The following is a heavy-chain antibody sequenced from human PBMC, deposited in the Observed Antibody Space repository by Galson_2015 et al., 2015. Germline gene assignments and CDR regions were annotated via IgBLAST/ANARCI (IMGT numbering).Heavy chain of an antibody. V-gene: IGHV3-23*01. CDR3: AKDPASYYFDY. CDR2: ISGSGGST. CDR1: GFTFSSYA. J-gene: IGHJ4*02. Sequence: ALRLSCAASGFTFSSYAMSWVRQAPGKGLGWVSAISGSGGSTYYADSVKGRFTVSRDNSKNTLYLQMNSLRAEDTAVYYCAKDPASYYFDYWGQGTLVTVSS. D-gene: IGHD1-26*01.